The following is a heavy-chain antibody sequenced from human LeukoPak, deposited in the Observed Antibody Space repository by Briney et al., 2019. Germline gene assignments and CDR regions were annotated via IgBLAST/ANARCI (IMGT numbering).Heavy chain of an antibody. Sequence: SVKVSCKASGGTFSSYAISWVRQAPGQGLEWMGGIIPIFGTANYTQKFQGRVTITTDESTSTAYMELSSLRSEDTAVYYCARDSLWGKLPQDAFDIWGQGTMVTVSS. V-gene: IGHV1-69*05. CDR3: ARDSLWGKLPQDAFDI. D-gene: IGHD2-15*01. CDR1: GGTFSSYA. J-gene: IGHJ3*02. CDR2: IIPIFGTA.